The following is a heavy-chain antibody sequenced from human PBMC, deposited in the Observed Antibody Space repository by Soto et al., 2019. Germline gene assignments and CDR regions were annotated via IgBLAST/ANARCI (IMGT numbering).Heavy chain of an antibody. D-gene: IGHD6-19*01. CDR1: GGIFHGYG. Sequence: GGSLRLSCAVPGGIFHGYGMHWVRQAPGKGLEWVAVIWYDGSNKYYADSVKGRYTISRDDSKNTVYLQMNSLGAEDTAVYYCTRDPLIAVAAYDAFDIWGQGTSVTVSS. CDR2: IWYDGSNK. CDR3: TRDPLIAVAAYDAFDI. V-gene: IGHV3-33*01. J-gene: IGHJ3*02.